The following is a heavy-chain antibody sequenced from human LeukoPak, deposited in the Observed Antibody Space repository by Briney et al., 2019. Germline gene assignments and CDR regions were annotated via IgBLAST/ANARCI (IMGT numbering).Heavy chain of an antibody. V-gene: IGHV4-59*01. CDR1: GGFISSYY. D-gene: IGHD3-10*01. J-gene: IGHJ5*02. CDR2: IYYSGST. Sequence: PSETLSLTCTVSGGFISSYYWSWIRQPPGKGLEWIGYIYYSGSTDYNPSLKSRVTISVDTSKNQFSLKLSSVTAADTAVYYCARRGSSSGKNNWFDPWGQGTLVTVSS. CDR3: ARRGSSSGKNNWFDP.